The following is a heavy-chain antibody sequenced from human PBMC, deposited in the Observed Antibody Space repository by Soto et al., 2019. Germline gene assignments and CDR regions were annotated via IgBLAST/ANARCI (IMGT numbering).Heavy chain of an antibody. D-gene: IGHD3-10*01. CDR3: AKDLGYDGSGIEI. V-gene: IGHV3-23*01. J-gene: IGHJ4*02. Sequence: EVQLLESGGGSLQPGGSLRLSCVVSGFTFSNYGMSWVRQAPGKGLEWVSATSGSGDTTYYADYVKGRFTISRDNSKNTLYVQMNSLRADDTAVYYCAKDLGYDGSGIEIWGQGTLVTVSP. CDR1: GFTFSNYG. CDR2: TSGSGDTT.